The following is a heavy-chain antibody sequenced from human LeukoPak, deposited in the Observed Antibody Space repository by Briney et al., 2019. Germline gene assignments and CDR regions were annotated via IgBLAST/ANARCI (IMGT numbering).Heavy chain of an antibody. V-gene: IGHV3-9*01. J-gene: IGHJ4*02. CDR2: ISWNSGSI. D-gene: IGHD6-13*01. Sequence: PGRSLRLSCAASGFTFDDYAMHWVRQAPGKGLEWVSGISWNSGSIGYADSVKGRFTISRDNAKNSLYLQMSSLRAEDTALYYCAKDPLLYSSSWPYYFDYWGQGTLVTVSS. CDR1: GFTFDDYA. CDR3: AKDPLLYSSSWPYYFDY.